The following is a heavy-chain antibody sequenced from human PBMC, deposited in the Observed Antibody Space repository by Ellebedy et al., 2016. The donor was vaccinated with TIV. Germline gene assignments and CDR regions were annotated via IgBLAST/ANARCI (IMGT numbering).Heavy chain of an antibody. V-gene: IGHV4-59*01. D-gene: IGHD4-17*01. J-gene: IGHJ4*02. CDR1: GGSISPYY. CDR2: IYYRGST. CDR3: ARAMTTVATFDF. Sequence: MPSETLSLTCTISGGSISPYYWSWIRQPPGKGLEWIGYIYYRGSTNYNPSLRSRVAISLDTSKHQFSLKLTFVTAADTAVYYCARAMTTVATFDFWGQGTLVTVSS.